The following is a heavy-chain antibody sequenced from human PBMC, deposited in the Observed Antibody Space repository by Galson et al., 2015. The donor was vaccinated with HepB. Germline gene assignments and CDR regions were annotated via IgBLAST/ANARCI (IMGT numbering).Heavy chain of an antibody. D-gene: IGHD3-3*01. V-gene: IGHV3-74*01. CDR1: GLTFSRFW. Sequence: SLRLSCAASGLTFSRFWMHWVRQAPGKGLVWVSRINGYGSMTVHADSVKGRFTISRDNAKNTLYLQMNSLRVEDTGVYYCARDSDYDLTWGQGTTVTVSS. CDR3: ARDSDYDLT. J-gene: IGHJ6*02. CDR2: INGYGSMT.